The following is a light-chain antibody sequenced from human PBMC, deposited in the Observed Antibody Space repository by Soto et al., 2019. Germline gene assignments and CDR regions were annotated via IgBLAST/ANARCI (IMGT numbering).Light chain of an antibody. J-gene: IGKJ4*01. CDR1: QNVYNN. V-gene: IGKV3-15*01. Sequence: EIVMTQPPATLSVSPGEGATLSCKASQNVYNNLAWYQQRPGQPPRLLIYDASTRATGISARFSGSGYGTEFTLTISSLQSEDFAVYFCQQCRNWPLTFGGGTKVDIK. CDR2: DAS. CDR3: QQCRNWPLT.